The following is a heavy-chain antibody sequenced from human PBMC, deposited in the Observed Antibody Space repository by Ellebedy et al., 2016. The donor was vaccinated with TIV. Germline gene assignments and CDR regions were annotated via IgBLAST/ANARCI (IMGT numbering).Heavy chain of an antibody. D-gene: IGHD2/OR15-2a*01. J-gene: IGHJ4*02. CDR1: GFIFSDYG. V-gene: IGHV3-30-3*01. CDR3: AKGDNTWEYYIDY. Sequence: GESLKISXAASGFIFSDYGMQWVRQAPGKGLDWVSVISYDGSTEYYADSVKGRFTISRDNSKNMVYLQMNSLRVEDTALYYCAKGDNTWEYYIDYWGQGALVTVSS. CDR2: ISYDGSTE.